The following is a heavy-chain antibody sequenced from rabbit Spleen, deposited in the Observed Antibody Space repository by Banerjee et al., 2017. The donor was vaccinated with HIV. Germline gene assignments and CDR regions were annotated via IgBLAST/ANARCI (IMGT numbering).Heavy chain of an antibody. D-gene: IGHD4-1*01. J-gene: IGHJ4*01. Sequence: QEQLEESGGDLVKPEGSLTLTCTASGFIFSSSYYMCWVRQAPGKGLEWVACIYTGWSGSAYYASWAKGRFTISKTSSTTVTLQMTSLTAADTATYFCAREVAAKFGLWGQGTLVTVS. CDR3: AREVAAKFGL. CDR2: IYTGWSGSA. CDR1: GFIFSSSYY. V-gene: IGHV1S45*01.